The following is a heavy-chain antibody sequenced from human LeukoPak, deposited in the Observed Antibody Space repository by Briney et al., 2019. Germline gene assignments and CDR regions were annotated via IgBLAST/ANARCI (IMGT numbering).Heavy chain of an antibody. Sequence: ASVKVSCKASGYTFTGYYMHWVRQAPGQGLEWMGWINPNSGGTNYAQKFQGRVTMTRDTSISTAYMELSRLRSDDTAVYYCARVEPIAEAGFDYWGQGTLVTVSS. CDR3: ARVEPIAEAGFDY. J-gene: IGHJ4*02. D-gene: IGHD6-13*01. CDR1: GYTFTGYY. V-gene: IGHV1-2*02. CDR2: INPNSGGT.